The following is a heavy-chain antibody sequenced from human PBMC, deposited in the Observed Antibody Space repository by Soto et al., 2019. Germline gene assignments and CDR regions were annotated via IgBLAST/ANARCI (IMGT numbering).Heavy chain of an antibody. D-gene: IGHD3-22*01. J-gene: IGHJ4*02. Sequence: QVQLVQSGAEGRKPGSSVKVSCKASGGTFSRHAISWVRQAPGQGLEWMGGIIPMFGTANHSQKFQGRVTIIADESTSTAYMELSSLRSEDTAIYYCARGWGYDSSDYYYAYWGQGTVVIVSS. CDR3: ARGWGYDSSDYYYAY. CDR1: GGTFSRHA. V-gene: IGHV1-69*01. CDR2: IIPMFGTA.